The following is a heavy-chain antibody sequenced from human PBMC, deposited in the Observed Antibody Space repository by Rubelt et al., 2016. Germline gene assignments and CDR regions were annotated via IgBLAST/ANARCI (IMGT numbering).Heavy chain of an antibody. D-gene: IGHD6-19*01. V-gene: IGHV5-51*01. CDR3: AREGPYSSGGMDV. J-gene: IGHJ6*02. Sequence: GDSDTRYSPSFQGQVTISADKSISTAYLQWSSLKASDTAMYYCAREGPYSSGGMDVWGQGTTVTVSS. CDR2: GDSDT.